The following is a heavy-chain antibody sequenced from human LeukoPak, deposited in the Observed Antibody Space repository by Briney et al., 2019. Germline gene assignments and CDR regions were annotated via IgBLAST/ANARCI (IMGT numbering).Heavy chain of an antibody. D-gene: IGHD4-17*01. J-gene: IGHJ3*01. CDR3: ATVGAVTDGAFDV. CDR2: IKQDGSEK. V-gene: IGHV3-7*01. CDR1: GFTFSSNS. Sequence: GGSLRLSCAASGFTFSSNSMNWVRQAPGKGLEWVANIKQDGSEKYYVDSVKGRFTISRNNAKNSLYLQMNSLRVEDTAIYYCATVGAVTDGAFDVWGQGTMVTVSS.